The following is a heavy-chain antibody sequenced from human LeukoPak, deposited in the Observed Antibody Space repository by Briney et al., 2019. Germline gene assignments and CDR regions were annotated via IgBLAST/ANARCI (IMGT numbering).Heavy chain of an antibody. CDR3: ARGRDDDVWGSYPTCFDF. CDR2: IYNSGST. CDR1: GGSISSGTYY. D-gene: IGHD3-16*02. V-gene: IGHV4-61*02. Sequence: SETLSLTCTVSGGSISSGTYYWTWIRQPAGKGLEWFGRIYNSGSTSYNPSLKSRVTISMDTSKNQFSLKLSSVTAADTAMYYCARGRDDDVWGSYPTCFDFWGQGTLVTVSP. J-gene: IGHJ4*02.